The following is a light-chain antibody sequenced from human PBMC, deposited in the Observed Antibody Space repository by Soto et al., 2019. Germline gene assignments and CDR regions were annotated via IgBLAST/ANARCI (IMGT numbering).Light chain of an antibody. J-gene: IGLJ1*01. CDR1: SSDVGSYNR. CDR2: EVS. CDR3: SSYTTSSTYG. Sequence: QSVLTQPPSVSGSPGQSVTISCTGTSSDVGSYNRVSWYQQPPGTAPKLMIYEVSNRPSGVPDRFSWSKSGNTASLTISGLQAEDEADYYCSSYTTSSTYGFGTGTKVTVL. V-gene: IGLV2-18*02.